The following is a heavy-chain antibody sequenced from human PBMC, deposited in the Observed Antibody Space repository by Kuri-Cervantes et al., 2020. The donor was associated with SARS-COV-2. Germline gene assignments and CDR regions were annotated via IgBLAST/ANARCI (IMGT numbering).Heavy chain of an antibody. V-gene: IGHV1-8*02. CDR3: ARGRLWPRLFGSGWYVLDY. J-gene: IGHJ4*02. D-gene: IGHD6-19*01. CDR2: MSPNSGNT. Sequence: ASVKVSCKASGYTFTSYDINWVRQATGQGLEWMGWMSPNSGNTGYAQQFQGRVTMTRNTSVSTAYMELSSLRSEDTAVYYCARGRLWPRLFGSGWYVLDYWGKGTLVTVAS. CDR1: GYTFTSYD.